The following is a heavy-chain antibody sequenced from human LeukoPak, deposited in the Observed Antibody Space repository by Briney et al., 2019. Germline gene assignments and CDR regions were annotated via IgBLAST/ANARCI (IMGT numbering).Heavy chain of an antibody. V-gene: IGHV3-30*04. D-gene: IGHD2-2*01. J-gene: IGHJ4*02. CDR2: ISYDGSNK. CDR3: ARAVVVPAAAIDY. CDR1: GFTFSSYA. Sequence: GGSLRLSCAASGFTFSSYAMHWVRQAPGKGLEWVAVISYDGSNKYYADSVKGRFTISRDNSKNTLYLQMNSLRAEDTAVYYCARAVVVPAAAIDYWGQGTLVTVSS.